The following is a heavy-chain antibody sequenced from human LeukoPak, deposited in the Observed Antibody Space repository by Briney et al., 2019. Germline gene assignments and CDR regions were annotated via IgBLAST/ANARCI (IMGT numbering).Heavy chain of an antibody. Sequence: SETLSLTCTVSGGSISGYYWSWIRQPPGKGLEWIGYIYYSGNTSHNPSLKSRVTISVDTSKNQFSLKLSSVTAADTAVYYCARGGRAVASNWFDPWGQGTLVTVSS. CDR2: IYYSGNT. CDR1: GGSISGYY. CDR3: ARGGRAVASNWFDP. V-gene: IGHV4-59*01. J-gene: IGHJ5*02. D-gene: IGHD6-19*01.